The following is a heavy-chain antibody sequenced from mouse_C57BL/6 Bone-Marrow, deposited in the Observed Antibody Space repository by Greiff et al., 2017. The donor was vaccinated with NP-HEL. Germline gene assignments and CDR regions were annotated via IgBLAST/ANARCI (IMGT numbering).Heavy chain of an antibody. CDR2: ISSGGSYT. J-gene: IGHJ3*01. D-gene: IGHD2-3*01. V-gene: IGHV5-6*01. Sequence: EVMLVESGGDLVKPGGSLKLSCAASGFTFSSYGMSWVRQTPDKRLEWVATISSGGSYTYYPDSVKGRFTISRDNAKNTLYLQMSSLKSEDTAMYYCARNSLYDGYYPWFAYWGQGTLVTVSA. CDR3: ARNSLYDGYYPWFAY. CDR1: GFTFSSYG.